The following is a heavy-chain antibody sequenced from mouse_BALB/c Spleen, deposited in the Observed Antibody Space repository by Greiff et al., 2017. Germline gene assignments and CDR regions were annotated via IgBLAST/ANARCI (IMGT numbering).Heavy chain of an antibody. CDR2: IYPGSGST. CDR1: GYTFTSYW. J-gene: IGHJ2*01. V-gene: IGHV1S22*01. Sequence: LQQPGSELVRPGASVKLSCKASGYTFTSYWMHWVKQRPGQGLEWIGNIYPGSGSTNYDEKFKSKATLTVDTSSSTAYMQLSSLTSEDSAVYYCTRSGRDDCWGQGTTLTVSS. CDR3: TRSGRDDC. D-gene: IGHD3-2*02.